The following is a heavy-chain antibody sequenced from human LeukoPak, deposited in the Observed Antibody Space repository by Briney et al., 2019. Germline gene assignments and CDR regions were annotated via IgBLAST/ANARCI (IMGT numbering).Heavy chain of an antibody. CDR1: GGSFSGYY. J-gene: IGHJ6*04. CDR2: INHSGST. V-gene: IGHV4-34*01. CDR3: ASGGYRHGYYYGMDV. Sequence: PSETLSLTCAVYGGSFSGYYWSWIRQPPGKGLEWIGEINHSGSTNYNPSLKSRVTISVDTSKNQFSLKLSSVTAADTAVYYCASGGYRHGYYYGMDVWGNGTTVTVSS. D-gene: IGHD5-18*01.